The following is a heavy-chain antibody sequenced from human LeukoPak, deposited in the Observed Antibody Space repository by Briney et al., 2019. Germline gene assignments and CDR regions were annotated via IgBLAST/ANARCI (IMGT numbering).Heavy chain of an antibody. CDR2: IYTSGST. CDR3: ARGRSNFDY. J-gene: IGHJ4*02. Sequence: ECIGRIYTSGSTNYIPSLKSRVTISVDTSKNQFSLKLSSVTAADTAVYYCARGRSNFDYWGQGTLVTVSS. V-gene: IGHV4-61*02.